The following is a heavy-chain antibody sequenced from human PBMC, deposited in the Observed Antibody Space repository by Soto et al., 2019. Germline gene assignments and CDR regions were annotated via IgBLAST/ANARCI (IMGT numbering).Heavy chain of an antibody. CDR2: ISRSSTGI. CDR1: GFTFSLYS. J-gene: IGHJ6*02. D-gene: IGHD3-10*01. Sequence: EVQLVEAGGGLVQPGGSLRLSSAASGFTFSLYSISWVRQAPGKGLEWVSYISRSSTGIHYADSVKGRFTISRDDATNPMQLQMNSLRDGDTAVYYFARAVTWGLDVWGQGTTVSISS. CDR3: ARAVTWGLDV. V-gene: IGHV3-48*02.